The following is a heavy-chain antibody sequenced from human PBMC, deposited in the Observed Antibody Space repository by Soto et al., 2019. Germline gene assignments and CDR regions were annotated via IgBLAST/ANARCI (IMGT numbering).Heavy chain of an antibody. D-gene: IGHD6-25*01. CDR1: GGTFSSYA. Sequence: GSAVKVSCKDSGGTFSSYAIRWVRQAPGQGHEWMGGIIPIFGTANYAQKFQGRVTITADESTSTAYMELSSLRSEDTAVYYRARTVCSGPNWFDPSGQGNLVTVSS. J-gene: IGHJ5*02. V-gene: IGHV1-69*13. CDR3: ARTVCSGPNWFDP. CDR2: IIPIFGTA.